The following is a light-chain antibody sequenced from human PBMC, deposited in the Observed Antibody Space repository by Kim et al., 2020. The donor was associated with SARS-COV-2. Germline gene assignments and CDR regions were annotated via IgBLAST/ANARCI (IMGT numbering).Light chain of an antibody. CDR2: QDS. CDR3: QAWDSSTVV. CDR1: KLGDKY. Sequence: SYELTQPPSVSVSPGQTASITCSGDKLGDKYACWHQQKPGQSPVLAIYQDSKRPSGIPERFSGSNFGNTATLTISGTQAMDEADYYCQAWDSSTVVFGGGTQLTVL. V-gene: IGLV3-1*01. J-gene: IGLJ2*01.